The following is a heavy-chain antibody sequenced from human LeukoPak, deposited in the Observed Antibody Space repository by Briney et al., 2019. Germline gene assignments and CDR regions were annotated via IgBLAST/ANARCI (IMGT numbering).Heavy chain of an antibody. CDR2: ISSNGVST. D-gene: IGHD6-19*01. J-gene: IGHJ4*02. CDR3: TTAFDIAVAGTPFDS. Sequence: GASLRLSCAASGFTYSSFAMHWVRQAPGKGLEYVSAISSNGVSTYYANSVKGRFTISRDNSKNTLYLQMGSLRPEDMAVYYCTTAFDIAVAGTPFDSWGQGTLVTVSS. V-gene: IGHV3-64*01. CDR1: GFTYSSFA.